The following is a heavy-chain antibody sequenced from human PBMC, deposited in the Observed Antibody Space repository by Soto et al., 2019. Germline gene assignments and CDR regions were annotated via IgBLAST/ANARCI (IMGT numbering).Heavy chain of an antibody. V-gene: IGHV4-4*07. CDR2: IYATGTT. CDR1: GASISGFY. CDR3: VRGGTKTLRDWFDP. J-gene: IGHJ5*02. Sequence: SETLSLTCTVSGASISGFYWSWIRKSAGKGLEWIGRIYATGTTDYNPSLKSRVMMSVDTSKKQFSLKLRSVTAADTAVYYCVRGGTKTLRDWFDPWGQGISVTVSS. D-gene: IGHD1-1*01.